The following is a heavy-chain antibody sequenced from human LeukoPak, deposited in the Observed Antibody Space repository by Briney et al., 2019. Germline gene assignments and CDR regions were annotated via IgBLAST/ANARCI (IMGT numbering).Heavy chain of an antibody. Sequence: SETLSLTCTVSGGSISSYYWSWIRQPPGKGLEGFVYIYYSGSTNYNPSLKSRVTISVDTSKNQFSLRLSSVNAADTAVYYCVRGQSGSYYGGAFDIWGQGTMVTVSS. CDR1: GGSISSYY. J-gene: IGHJ3*02. CDR2: IYYSGST. D-gene: IGHD1-26*01. V-gene: IGHV4-59*01. CDR3: VRGQSGSYYGGAFDI.